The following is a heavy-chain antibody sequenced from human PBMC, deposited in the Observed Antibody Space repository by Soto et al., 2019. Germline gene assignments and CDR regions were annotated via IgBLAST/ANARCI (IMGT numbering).Heavy chain of an antibody. CDR2: IYPGDSDT. CDR3: ARLGTRIQLWLKNYYGMDV. J-gene: IGHJ6*02. Sequence: EVQLVQSGAEVKKPGESLKISCKGSGYSFTSYWIGWVRQMPGKGLEWMGIIYPGDSDTRYSPSFQGQVTISADKSISTAYLQWSSLKASDTAMYYCARLGTRIQLWLKNYYGMDVWGQGTTVTVSS. CDR1: GYSFTSYW. V-gene: IGHV5-51*01. D-gene: IGHD5-18*01.